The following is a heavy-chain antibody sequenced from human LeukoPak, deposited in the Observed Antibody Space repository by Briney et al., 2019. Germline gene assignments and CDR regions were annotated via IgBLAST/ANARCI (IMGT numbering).Heavy chain of an antibody. CDR3: AKDTAMVPTLPDY. CDR1: GFTFSSYA. D-gene: IGHD5-18*01. J-gene: IGHJ4*02. V-gene: IGHV3-23*01. CDR2: ISGSGGST. Sequence: SGGSLRLSCAASGFTFSSYAMSWVRQAPGKGLEWVSAISGSGGSTYYADSVKGRFTISRDNSKNTLYLQMNSLRAEDTAVYYCAKDTAMVPTLPDYWGQGTLVTVSS.